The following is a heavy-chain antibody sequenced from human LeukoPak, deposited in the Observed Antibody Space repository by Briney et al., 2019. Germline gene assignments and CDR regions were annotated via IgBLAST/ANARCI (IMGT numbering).Heavy chain of an antibody. J-gene: IGHJ6*03. Sequence: GESLKISCKGSGYSFTNYWIGWVRQMPGKGLEWMGIMYPGDSDTRYSPSFQGQVTISADKSISTAYLQWSSLKASDTAMYYCARHGIAAAGSVSDYYYYMDVWGKGTTVTISS. V-gene: IGHV5-51*01. CDR1: GYSFTNYW. CDR3: ARHGIAAAGSVSDYYYYMDV. CDR2: MYPGDSDT. D-gene: IGHD6-13*01.